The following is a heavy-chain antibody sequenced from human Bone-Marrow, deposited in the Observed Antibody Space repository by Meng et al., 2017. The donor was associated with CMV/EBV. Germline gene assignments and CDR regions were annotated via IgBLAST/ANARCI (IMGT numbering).Heavy chain of an antibody. CDR1: GFTFSSYW. V-gene: IGHV3-7*01. J-gene: IGHJ4*02. CDR3: ARVKLGRDY. D-gene: IGHD6-13*01. CDR2: IKQDGSEK. Sequence: GESLKISCAASGFTFSSYWMSWVRQAPGKGLEWVANIKQDGSEKYYVDSVKGRFTISRDNAKNSLYLQLNSLRAEDTAVYYCARVKLGRDYWGQGTLVTVSS.